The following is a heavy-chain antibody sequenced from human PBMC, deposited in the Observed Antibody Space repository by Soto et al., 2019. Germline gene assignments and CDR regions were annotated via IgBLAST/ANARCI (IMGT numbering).Heavy chain of an antibody. J-gene: IGHJ4*02. Sequence: AAAKVSCKASCYTFTSYGISWVRQAPGQGLEWMGWISAYNGNTNYAQKLQGRVTMTTDTSTSTAYMELRSLRSDDTAVYYCARGYYDILTGYYSDYWGQGTLVTVSS. CDR3: ARGYYDILTGYYSDY. V-gene: IGHV1-18*01. D-gene: IGHD3-9*01. CDR2: ISAYNGNT. CDR1: CYTFTSYG.